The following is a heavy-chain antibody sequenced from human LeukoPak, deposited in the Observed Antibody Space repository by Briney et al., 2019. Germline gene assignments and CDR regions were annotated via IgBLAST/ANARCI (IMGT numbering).Heavy chain of an antibody. CDR3: AGWLQSNAFDI. Sequence: GGSLRLSCAASGFSFSTYAMHWVRQAPGKGLEWVSAISGSGGSTYYADSVKGRFTISRDNSKNTLYLQMNSLRAEDTAVYYCAGWLQSNAFDIWGQGTMVTVSS. D-gene: IGHD5-24*01. CDR1: GFSFSTYA. J-gene: IGHJ3*02. V-gene: IGHV3-23*01. CDR2: ISGSGGST.